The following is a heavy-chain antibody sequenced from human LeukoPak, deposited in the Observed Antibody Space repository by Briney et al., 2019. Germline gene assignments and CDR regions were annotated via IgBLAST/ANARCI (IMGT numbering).Heavy chain of an antibody. CDR2: INPNSGGT. CDR3: AATPNYYDSSGEFDP. D-gene: IGHD3-22*01. CDR1: GYTFTGYY. J-gene: IGHJ5*02. V-gene: IGHV1-2*02. Sequence: ASVKVSCKASGYTFTGYYMHWVRQAPGQGLEWMGWINPNSGGTNYAQKFQGGVTMTRDTSISTAYMELSRLRSDDTAVYYCAATPNYYDSSGEFDPWGQGTLVTVSS.